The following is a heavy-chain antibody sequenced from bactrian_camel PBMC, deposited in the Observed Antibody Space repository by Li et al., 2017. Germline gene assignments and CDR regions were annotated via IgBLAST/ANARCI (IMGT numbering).Heavy chain of an antibody. V-gene: IGHV3S10*01. CDR1: GFTFSSYY. CDR3: KVQAVESMGCPSLLASRQY. Sequence: VQLVESGGGSVQAGGSLRLSCAASGFTFSSYYMSWVRQAPGKGLEWVSSYTGGGSTYYADSVKGRFTASRDNAKDTVYLQMTSLKPDDTAMYYCKVQAVESMGCPSLLASRQYWGQGTQVTVS. J-gene: IGHJ4*01. D-gene: IGHD5*01. CDR2: YTGGGST.